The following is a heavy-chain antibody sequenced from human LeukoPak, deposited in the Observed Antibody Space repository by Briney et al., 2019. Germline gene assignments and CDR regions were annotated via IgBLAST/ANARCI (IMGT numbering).Heavy chain of an antibody. Sequence: SETLSLTCTVSGGSIRSSYCYWGWIRQPPGKGLEWIGSIYDSGSTYYNPSLKSRVTISVDRSKNQFSLKLSSVTAADTAVYYCARVASMYYDFWSGYYTENWFDPWGQGTLVTVSS. D-gene: IGHD3-3*01. V-gene: IGHV4-39*07. CDR1: GGSIRSSYCY. CDR2: IYDSGST. CDR3: ARVASMYYDFWSGYYTENWFDP. J-gene: IGHJ5*02.